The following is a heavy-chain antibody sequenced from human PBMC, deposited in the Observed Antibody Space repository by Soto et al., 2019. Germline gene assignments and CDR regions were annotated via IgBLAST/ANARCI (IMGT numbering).Heavy chain of an antibody. V-gene: IGHV3-23*01. CDR2: ISGSGGST. Sequence: EVQLLESGGGLVQPGGSLRLSCAASGFTFSTYAVSWVRQAPGKGLEWVSAISGSGGSTYYADSVKGRFTVSRDNSKDTLYLQMNNLRAEDTAVYYCAKGSAVAGTWDYGMDVWGQGTTVTVSS. CDR1: GFTFSTYA. D-gene: IGHD6-19*01. CDR3: AKGSAVAGTWDYGMDV. J-gene: IGHJ6*02.